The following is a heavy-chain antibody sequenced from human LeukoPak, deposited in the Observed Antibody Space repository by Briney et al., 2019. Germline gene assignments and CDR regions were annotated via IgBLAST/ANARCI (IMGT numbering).Heavy chain of an antibody. J-gene: IGHJ4*02. D-gene: IGHD2-2*01. CDR3: ARDRCSSTTCSPDY. V-gene: IGHV3-30*02. Sequence: GGSLRPSCAASGFTFSNCAMHWVRQAPGKGLEWVAFIRYDGSIKYYVDSVKGRFTISRDNSKNTVYLQMNSLRTEDTAVYYCARDRCSSTTCSPDYWGQGTLVTVSS. CDR1: GFTFSNCA. CDR2: IRYDGSIK.